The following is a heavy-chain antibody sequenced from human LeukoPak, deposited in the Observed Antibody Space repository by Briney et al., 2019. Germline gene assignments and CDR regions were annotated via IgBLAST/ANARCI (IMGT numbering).Heavy chain of an antibody. CDR1: GFTFSSYA. CDR2: ISGSGGST. D-gene: IGHD3-10*01. CDR3: AKAGERYYGSGEPYYFDY. Sequence: PGGSLRLSCAASGFTFSSYAMSWVRQAPGKGLEWVSAISGSGGSTYYADSVKGRFTISRDNSKNTLYLQMNSLRAEDTAVYYCAKAGERYYGSGEPYYFDYWGQGTLVTVSS. V-gene: IGHV3-23*01. J-gene: IGHJ4*02.